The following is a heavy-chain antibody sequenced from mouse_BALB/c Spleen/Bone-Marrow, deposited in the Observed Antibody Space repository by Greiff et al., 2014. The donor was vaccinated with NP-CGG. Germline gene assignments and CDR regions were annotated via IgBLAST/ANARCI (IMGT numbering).Heavy chain of an antibody. Sequence: VQLQQSGAELVKPGASVKLSCTASGFNIKDTYMHWVKQRPEQGLEWIGRIDPANGNTKYDPKFQGKATITADTSSNTAYLQLSSLTTEDTAVYYCARWKYDAMDYWGKGTSVTVSS. CDR2: IDPANGNT. CDR3: ARWKYDAMDY. CDR1: GFNIKDTY. V-gene: IGHV14-3*02. J-gene: IGHJ4*01.